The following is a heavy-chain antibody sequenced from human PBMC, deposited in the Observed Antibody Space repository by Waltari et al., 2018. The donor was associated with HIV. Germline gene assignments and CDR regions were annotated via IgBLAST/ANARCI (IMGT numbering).Heavy chain of an antibody. V-gene: IGHV3-9*01. CDR2: ITWNSGSI. CDR3: AKADYGGNHFDY. J-gene: IGHJ4*02. Sequence: EVQLVESGGGLVQPGRSLRLPCAASGFPFDDSAMHWVRQAPGKGLEWVSGITWNSGSIGYADSVKGRLTISRDTAKNSLYLQMNSLTPEDTALYYCAKADYGGNHFDYWGQGTLLTVSS. D-gene: IGHD2-15*01. CDR1: GFPFDDSA.